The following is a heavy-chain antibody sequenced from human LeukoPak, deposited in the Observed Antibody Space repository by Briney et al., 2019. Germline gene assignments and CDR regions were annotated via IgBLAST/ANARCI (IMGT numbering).Heavy chain of an antibody. CDR3: ARGGSPFY. V-gene: IGHV3-74*01. Sequence: GGSLRLSCAASGFTFGSSWMHWVRQDPEKGLVWVSRISGDGITTTYADSVKGQFTISGDNAENTLYLQMNSVRAEDTAVYYCARGGSPFYWGQGARVTVSS. CDR1: GFTFGSSW. CDR2: ISGDGITT. D-gene: IGHD3-10*01. J-gene: IGHJ4*02.